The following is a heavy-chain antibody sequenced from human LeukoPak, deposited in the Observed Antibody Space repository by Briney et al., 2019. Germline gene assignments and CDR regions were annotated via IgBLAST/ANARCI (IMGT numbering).Heavy chain of an antibody. D-gene: IGHD5-18*01. J-gene: IGHJ6*02. CDR2: IKQDGSEK. Sequence: GGSLRLSCVASGFTFSSYWMSWVRQAPGKGLEWVANIKQDGSEKYYVDSVKGRFTISRDNAKNSLYLQMNSLRAEDTAVYYCARDAYRTRGYSYGYVRSYYYGMDVWGQGTTVTVSS. CDR1: GFTFSSYW. CDR3: ARDAYRTRGYSYGYVRSYYYGMDV. V-gene: IGHV3-7*01.